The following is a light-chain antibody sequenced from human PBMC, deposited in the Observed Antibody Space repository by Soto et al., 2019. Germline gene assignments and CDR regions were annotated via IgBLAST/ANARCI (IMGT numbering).Light chain of an antibody. J-gene: IGLJ3*02. CDR2: DNN. CDR3: GAWDSSLSAGV. CDR1: SSNIGNNY. Sequence: QSVLTQPPSVSAAPGQKVTISCSGGSSNIGNNYVSLYQQFPGTAPKLLIFDNNKRPSGIPDRFTGSKSGTSGTLDITGLQTGDEADYYCGAWDSSLSAGVFGGGTKLTVL. V-gene: IGLV1-51*01.